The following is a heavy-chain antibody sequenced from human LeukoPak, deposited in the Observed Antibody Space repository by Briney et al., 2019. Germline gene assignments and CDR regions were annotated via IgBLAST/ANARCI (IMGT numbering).Heavy chain of an antibody. CDR2: INHSGST. Sequence: PSETLSLTCAAYGGSFSGYYWSWIRQPPGKGLEWIGEINHSGSTNYNPSLKSRVTISVDTSKNQFSLKLSSVTAADTAVYYCARGGDGYNSQYYFDYWGQGTLVTVSS. CDR3: ARGGDGYNSQYYFDY. J-gene: IGHJ4*02. V-gene: IGHV4-34*01. CDR1: GGSFSGYY. D-gene: IGHD5-24*01.